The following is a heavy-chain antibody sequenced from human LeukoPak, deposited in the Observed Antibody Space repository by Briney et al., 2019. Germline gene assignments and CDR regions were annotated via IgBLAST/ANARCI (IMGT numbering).Heavy chain of an antibody. V-gene: IGHV3-53*01. J-gene: IGHJ6*02. CDR2: IYSGGST. CDR3: ARDRPDIAAAGTQRDLSPIAGTRAEHYYYYGMDV. D-gene: IGHD6-13*01. Sequence: GGSLRLSCAASGFTVSSNYMSWVRQAPGKGLEWVSVIYSGGSTYYADSVKGRFTISRDNSKNTLYLQMNSLRAEDTAVYYCARDRPDIAAAGTQRDLSPIAGTRAEHYYYYGMDVWGQGTTVTVSS. CDR1: GFTVSSNY.